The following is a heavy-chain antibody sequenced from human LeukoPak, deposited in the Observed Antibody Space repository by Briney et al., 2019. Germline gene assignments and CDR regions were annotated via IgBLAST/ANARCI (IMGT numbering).Heavy chain of an antibody. CDR2: ISDDGRNK. Sequence: GGSLRLSCAASGFSFRNYGMHWVRQAPGKGLEWVAVISDDGRNKYYADSVRGRFTISRDNSKNMLYLQMNNLRPEDTAVYHCAKDADTATIIYWYFDLWGRGTLVTVSP. CDR3: AKDADTATIIYWYFDL. D-gene: IGHD5-18*01. CDR1: GFSFRNYG. V-gene: IGHV3-30*18. J-gene: IGHJ2*01.